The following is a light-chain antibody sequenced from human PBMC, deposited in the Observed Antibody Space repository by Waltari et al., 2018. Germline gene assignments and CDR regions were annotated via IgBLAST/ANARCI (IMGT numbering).Light chain of an antibody. Sequence: QSALTQSASAPGSPGRTITIPCTGPITDVGGFNFVSWYQQLPGKPPKLLIYGVDQRPSGVSLRFSGSKSANTATLTISGLQPEDECDYFCSSYTAKSTLVFGGGTKLTVL. CDR2: GVD. V-gene: IGLV2-14*01. CDR3: SSYTAKSTLV. CDR1: ITDVGGFNF. J-gene: IGLJ3*02.